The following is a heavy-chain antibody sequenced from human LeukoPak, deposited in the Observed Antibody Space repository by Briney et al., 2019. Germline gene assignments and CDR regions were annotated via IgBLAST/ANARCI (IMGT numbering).Heavy chain of an antibody. CDR1: SGSISTSNYY. CDR2: IYHSGST. Sequence: PSETLSLTCTVSSGSISTSNYYWGWVRQPPGKALEWIRSIYHSGSTYYNPSLKSRVTISVDTSKNQFSLKLSSVTAADTAVYYCARDLAVTGVRGEDYWGQGTLVTVSS. D-gene: IGHD2-21*02. V-gene: IGHV4-39*07. CDR3: ARDLAVTGVRGEDY. J-gene: IGHJ4*02.